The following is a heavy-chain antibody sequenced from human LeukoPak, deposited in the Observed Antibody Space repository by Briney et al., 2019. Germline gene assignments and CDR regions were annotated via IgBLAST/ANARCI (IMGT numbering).Heavy chain of an antibody. Sequence: GGSLRLSCAASGFTFSSYGMSWVRQAPGKRLEWVSAISGSGGSTYYADSVKGRFRISRDSSKNILYLQMNSLRAEDTAVYYCAKDRCSNGIGCYYYYMDVWGKGTTVTIAS. J-gene: IGHJ6*03. CDR3: AKDRCSNGIGCYYYYMDV. D-gene: IGHD2-8*01. V-gene: IGHV3-23*01. CDR2: ISGSGGST. CDR1: GFTFSSYG.